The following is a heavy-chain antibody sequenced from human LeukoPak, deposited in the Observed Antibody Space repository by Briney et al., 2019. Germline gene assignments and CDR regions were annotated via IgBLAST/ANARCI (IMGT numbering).Heavy chain of an antibody. Sequence: ASETLSLTCTVSGVSISSSNSYWGWIRQPPGKGLEWIGSIYYTGNTYYNASLKSRVTISVDTSKNQFSLKLSSVTAADTAVYYCARGSNDYYGSGSYLVYWGQGTLVTVSS. CDR1: GVSISSSNSY. V-gene: IGHV4-39*07. CDR2: IYYTGNT. CDR3: ARGSNDYYGSGSYLVY. J-gene: IGHJ4*02. D-gene: IGHD3-10*01.